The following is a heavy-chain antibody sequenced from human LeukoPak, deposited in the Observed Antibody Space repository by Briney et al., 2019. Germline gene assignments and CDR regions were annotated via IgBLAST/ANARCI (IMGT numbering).Heavy chain of an antibody. CDR2: ISYDGSNK. D-gene: IGHD2-2*01. CDR1: GFTFSSYA. Sequence: GGSLRLSCAASGFTFSSYAMHWVRQAPGKGLEWVAVISYDGSNKYYADSVKGRFTISRDNSKNTLYLQMNSLRAEDTAVYYCATDAGYCSSTSCRSRFDPWGQGTLVTVSS. J-gene: IGHJ5*02. CDR3: ATDAGYCSSTSCRSRFDP. V-gene: IGHV3-30-3*01.